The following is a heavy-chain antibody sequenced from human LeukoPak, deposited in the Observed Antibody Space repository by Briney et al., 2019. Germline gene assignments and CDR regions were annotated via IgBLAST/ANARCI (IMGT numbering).Heavy chain of an antibody. J-gene: IGHJ5*02. V-gene: IGHV1-2*02. Sequence: GASVKVSCKASGYTFTGYYMHWVRPAPGQGLEWMGWINPNSGGTNYAQKFQGRVTMTRDTSISTAYMELSRLRSDDTAVYYCARQLRIAAATFDPWGQGTLVTVSS. CDR1: GYTFTGYY. CDR3: ARQLRIAAATFDP. D-gene: IGHD6-13*01. CDR2: INPNSGGT.